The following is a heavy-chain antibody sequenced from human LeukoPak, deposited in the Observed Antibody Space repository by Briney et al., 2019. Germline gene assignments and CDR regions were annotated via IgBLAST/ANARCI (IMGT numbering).Heavy chain of an antibody. V-gene: IGHV4-30-2*01. CDR2: IYHSGST. Sequence: PSETLSLTCAVSGGSISSGGYSWSWIRQPPGKGLEWIGYIYHSGSTYYNPSLKSRVTISVDRSKNQFSLKLSSVTAADTAVYYCARGIYDSSGYYLDYMDYWGQGTLVTVSS. CDR1: GGSISSGGYS. D-gene: IGHD3-22*01. CDR3: ARGIYDSSGYYLDYMDY. J-gene: IGHJ4*02.